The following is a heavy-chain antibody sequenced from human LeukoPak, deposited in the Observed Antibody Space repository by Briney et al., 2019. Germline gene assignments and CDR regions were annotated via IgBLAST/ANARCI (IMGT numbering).Heavy chain of an antibody. CDR2: FDPEDGET. J-gene: IGHJ4*02. CDR1: GYTLTELS. CDR3: ATPHYSNYGLLIFDY. V-gene: IGHV1-24*01. D-gene: IGHD4-11*01. Sequence: ASVKVSCKVSGYTLTELSMHWVRQAPGKGLEWMGGFDPEDGETIYAQKFQGRVTMTEDTSTDTAYMELSSLRSEDTAVYYCATPHYSNYGLLIFDYWGQGTLVTVSS.